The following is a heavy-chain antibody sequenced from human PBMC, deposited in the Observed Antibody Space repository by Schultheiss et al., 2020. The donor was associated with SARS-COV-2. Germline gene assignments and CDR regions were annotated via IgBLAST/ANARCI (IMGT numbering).Heavy chain of an antibody. CDR2: IYYSGST. D-gene: IGHD3-3*01. V-gene: IGHV4-31*03. Sequence: SETLSLTCTVSGGSISSGGYYWSWIRQHPEKGLEWIGYIYYSGSTYYNPSLKSRVTISVDTYKNQFSLKLSSVTAADTAVYYCARTIRITIFGVVQYFDYWGQGTLVTVSS. CDR3: ARTIRITIFGVVQYFDY. CDR1: GGSISSGGYY. J-gene: IGHJ4*02.